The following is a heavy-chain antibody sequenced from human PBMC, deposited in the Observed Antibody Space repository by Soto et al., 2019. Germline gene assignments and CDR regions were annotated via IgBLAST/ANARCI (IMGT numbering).Heavy chain of an antibody. D-gene: IGHD2-2*01. V-gene: IGHV4-34*01. J-gene: IGHJ6*03. CDR1: GGSFSGYY. Sequence: SETLSLTCAVYGGSFSGYYWSWIRQPPGKGLEWIGEINHSGSTNYNPSLKSRVTISVDTSKNQFSLKLSSVTAADTAVYYCARDHYIVVVQRVMDVWGKGTTVTVSS. CDR2: INHSGST. CDR3: ARDHYIVVVQRVMDV.